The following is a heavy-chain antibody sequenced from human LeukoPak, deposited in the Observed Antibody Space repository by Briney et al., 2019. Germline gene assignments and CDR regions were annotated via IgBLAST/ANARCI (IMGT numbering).Heavy chain of an antibody. J-gene: IGHJ4*02. V-gene: IGHV1-18*01. CDR1: GYTFTDYD. D-gene: IGHD3-10*01. CDR3: ARNGRVRRVVKDLFEY. CDR2: VSPYNGNT. Sequence: ASVKVSCKTSGYTFTDYDITWVRQAPGQGLEWMGRVSPYNGNTYYSQRFQDRVTITKDTSTGTAYMDLRNLRTDDTAMYYCARNGRVRRVVKDLFEYWGRGTLAAVSS.